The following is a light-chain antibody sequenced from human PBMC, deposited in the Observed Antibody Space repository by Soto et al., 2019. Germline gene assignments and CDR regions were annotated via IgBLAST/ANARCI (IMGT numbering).Light chain of an antibody. J-gene: IGKJ4*01. CDR2: DAS. CDR3: QQSYITPAG. V-gene: IGKV1-39*01. Sequence: DIQITQSPSALSSSVLYTFTITCQATHYISNFLNWYQQRPGKAPRLLIYDASNLQTGVPSRFSGSGSGTDFTLTISSLQPEDFATYFCQQSYITPAGFGGGTKVDIK. CDR1: HYISNF.